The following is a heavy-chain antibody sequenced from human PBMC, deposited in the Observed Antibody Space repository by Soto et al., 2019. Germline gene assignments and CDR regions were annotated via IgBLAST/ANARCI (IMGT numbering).Heavy chain of an antibody. D-gene: IGHD3-9*01. CDR1: GGSISVYY. CDR2: IYDSGSP. J-gene: IGHJ4*02. V-gene: IGHV4-59*01. Sequence: ETLSLTCTISGGSISVYYWSWIRQSPGQGLEWIGYIYDSGSPYYNPSLKTRVTISADTSKNRISLKLTSATAADTAVYFCARGVGSSPPRYWGRGTLVTVSS. CDR3: ARGVGSSPPRY.